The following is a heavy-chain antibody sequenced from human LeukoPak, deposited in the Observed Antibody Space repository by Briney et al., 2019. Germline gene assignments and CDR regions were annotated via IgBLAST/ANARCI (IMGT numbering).Heavy chain of an antibody. D-gene: IGHD2-2*01. CDR1: GFTFSNYA. CDR2: LRGDGET. Sequence: GGSLRLSCAAPGFTFSNYAMSWVRQAPAGGLEWVSSLRGDGETFYADSVKGRFTISRDNSKNTLYLQMNSLRAEDTAVYYCAKDCQDIVVVPAARGPNYYGMDVWGQGTTVTVSS. J-gene: IGHJ6*02. CDR3: AKDCQDIVVVPAARGPNYYGMDV. V-gene: IGHV3-23*01.